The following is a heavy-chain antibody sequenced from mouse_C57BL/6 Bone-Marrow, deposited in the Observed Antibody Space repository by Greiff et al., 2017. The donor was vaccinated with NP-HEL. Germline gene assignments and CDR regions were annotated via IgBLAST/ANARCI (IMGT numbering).Heavy chain of an antibody. CDR1: GFTFSSYG. CDR3: ASPYDYDVAWFAY. CDR2: ISSGGSYT. Sequence: DVKLVESGGDLVKPGGSLKLSYAASGFTFSSYGMSWVRQTPDKRLEWVATISSGGSYTYYPDSVKGRFTISRDNAKNTLYLQMSSLKSEDTAMYYCASPYDYDVAWFAYWGQGTLVTVSA. J-gene: IGHJ3*01. D-gene: IGHD2-4*01. V-gene: IGHV5-6*02.